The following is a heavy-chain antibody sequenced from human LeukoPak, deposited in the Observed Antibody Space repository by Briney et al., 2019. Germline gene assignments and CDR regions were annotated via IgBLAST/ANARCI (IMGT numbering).Heavy chain of an antibody. CDR2: ISYDGSNK. J-gene: IGHJ4*02. V-gene: IGHV3-30-3*01. CDR1: GFTFSSYA. Sequence: GRSLRLSCAASGFTFSSYAMHWVRQAPGKGLEWVAVISYDGSNKYYADSVKGRFTISRDNSKNTLYLQMNSLRAEDTAVYYCARDHGRTGWYETVDHWGQGTLVTVSS. D-gene: IGHD6-19*01. CDR3: ARDHGRTGWYETVDH.